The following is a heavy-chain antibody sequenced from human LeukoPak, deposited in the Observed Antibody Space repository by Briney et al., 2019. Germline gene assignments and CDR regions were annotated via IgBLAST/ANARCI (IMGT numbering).Heavy chain of an antibody. J-gene: IGHJ4*02. V-gene: IGHV3-30-3*01. CDR1: GFTFSSYA. D-gene: IGHD1-1*01. Sequence: PGGSLRLSCAASGFTFSSYAMHWVRQAPGKGLEWVAVISYDGSNKYYADSVKGRFTISRDNSKNTLYPQMNSLRAEDTALYYCARLRTTGTFDYWGQGTLVTVSS. CDR2: ISYDGSNK. CDR3: ARLRTTGTFDY.